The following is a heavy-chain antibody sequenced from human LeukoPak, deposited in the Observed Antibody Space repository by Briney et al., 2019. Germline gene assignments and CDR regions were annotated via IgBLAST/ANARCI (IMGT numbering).Heavy chain of an antibody. V-gene: IGHV3-30*02. D-gene: IGHD5-12*01. J-gene: IGHJ4*02. CDR3: AKGGLMGYSGYDYSDY. CDR2: IRYDGSNK. CDR1: GFTFSSYG. Sequence: PGGSLRLSCAASGFTFSSYGMHWVRQAPGKGLEWVAFIRYDGSNKYYADSVKGRFTISRDNSKNTLYLQMNSLRAEDTAVYYCAKGGLMGYSGYDYSDYWGQGTLVTVSS.